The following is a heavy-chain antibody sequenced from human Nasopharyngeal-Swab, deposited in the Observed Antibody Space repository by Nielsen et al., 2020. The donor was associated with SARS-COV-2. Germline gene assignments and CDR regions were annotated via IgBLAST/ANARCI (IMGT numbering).Heavy chain of an antibody. Sequence: VRQAPGKGLEWVASISSNGYIYYADSVKGRLTISRDNSKNTLYLQMNSLRAEDTAVYYCAKDLWFGELSLFYYYYYGMDVWGQGTTVTVSS. V-gene: IGHV3-69-1*01. CDR2: ISSNGYI. J-gene: IGHJ6*02. CDR3: AKDLWFGELSLFYYYYYGMDV. D-gene: IGHD3-10*01.